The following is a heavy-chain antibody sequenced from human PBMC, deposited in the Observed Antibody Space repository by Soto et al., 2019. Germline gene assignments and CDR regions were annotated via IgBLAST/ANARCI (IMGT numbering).Heavy chain of an antibody. CDR1: EFTLSSYA. Sequence: GGSLRLSCAASEFTLSSYARQWVRQAPGKGLEWVSVISNSGSSEYYADSVKGRFTISRDNSKNTLYLQMNSLRAEDTAVYYCAKDHTSSGWPSYYFDYWGQGTLVTVSS. CDR3: AKDHTSSGWPSYYFDY. V-gene: IGHV3-30*04. CDR2: ISNSGSSE. J-gene: IGHJ4*02. D-gene: IGHD6-19*01.